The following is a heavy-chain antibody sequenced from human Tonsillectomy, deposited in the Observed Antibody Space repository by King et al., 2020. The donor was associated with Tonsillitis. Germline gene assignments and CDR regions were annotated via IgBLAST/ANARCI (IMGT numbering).Heavy chain of an antibody. CDR2: ISGSGGST. D-gene: IGHD2-2*01. CDR3: AKRRVPAARRSQFDY. V-gene: IGHV3-23*04. J-gene: IGHJ4*02. Sequence: VQLVESGGGLVQPGGSLRLSCAASGFTFSSYAMSCVRQAPGKGLEWVSAISGSGGSTYYADSVKGRFTISRDNSKNTLDLQMNSLRAKDTAVYYCAKRRVPAARRSQFDYWGQGTLVTVSS. CDR1: GFTFSSYA.